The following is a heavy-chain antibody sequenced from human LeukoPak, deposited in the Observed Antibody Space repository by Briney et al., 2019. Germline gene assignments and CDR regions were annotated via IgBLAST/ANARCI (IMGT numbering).Heavy chain of an antibody. CDR2: ISSSDGST. CDR3: AKVETSGGANCYALDY. D-gene: IGHD2-2*01. V-gene: IGHV3-23*01. J-gene: IGHJ4*02. CDR1: GFTFSSYA. Sequence: GGSLRLSCAASGFTFSSYAMTWVRQAPDKGLEWVSAISSSDGSTYYADSVKGRFTISRDDSQSTLYLQMNSLSAEDTAVYYCAKVETSGGANCYALDYWGQGTLVTVSS.